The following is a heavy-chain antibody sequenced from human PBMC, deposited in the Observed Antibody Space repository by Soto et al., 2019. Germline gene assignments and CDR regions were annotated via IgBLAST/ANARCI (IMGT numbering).Heavy chain of an antibody. CDR1: GGSVSSGNYY. CDR2: FYYTGST. CDR3: ARSMHYSDDSNYSPFEY. Sequence: SETLSLTCTVSGGSVSSGNYYWSWVRQPPGKGLEWIGYFYYTGSTNYNPSLKSRVTISIDASKNQFSLRLSSVTAADTAVYYCARSMHYSDDSNYSPFEYWGQGTLVTVSS. D-gene: IGHD3-22*01. J-gene: IGHJ4*02. V-gene: IGHV4-61*01.